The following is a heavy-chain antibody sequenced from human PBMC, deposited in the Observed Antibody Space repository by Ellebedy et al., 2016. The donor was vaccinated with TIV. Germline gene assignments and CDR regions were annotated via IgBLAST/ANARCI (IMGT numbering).Heavy chain of an antibody. Sequence: GGSLRLXCAASGFTFSSFAMHWVRQAPAKGLEWVAMISSDTTNKWYADSVKGRFTISRDNSNDTLYLQMNSLRAEDTAIYYCAKRGATDYSRALDPWGQGTLVTVSS. CDR2: ISSDTTNK. CDR1: GFTFSSFA. V-gene: IGHV3-30-3*01. D-gene: IGHD2-21*01. J-gene: IGHJ5*02. CDR3: AKRGATDYSRALDP.